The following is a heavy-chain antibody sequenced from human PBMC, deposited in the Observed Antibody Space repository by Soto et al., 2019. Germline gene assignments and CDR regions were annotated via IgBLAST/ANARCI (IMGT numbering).Heavy chain of an antibody. CDR1: GGSISSGGYY. D-gene: IGHD6-13*01. CDR3: AREGVGIAAAGTGI. J-gene: IGHJ4*02. Sequence: QVQLQESGPGLVKPSQTLSLTCTVSGGSISSGGYYWSWIRQHPGKGLEWIGYIYYSGSTYYNPSLKSRVTISVDTSKNQFSLKQSSVTAADTAVYYCAREGVGIAAAGTGIRDQGTLVTVSS. V-gene: IGHV4-31*03. CDR2: IYYSGST.